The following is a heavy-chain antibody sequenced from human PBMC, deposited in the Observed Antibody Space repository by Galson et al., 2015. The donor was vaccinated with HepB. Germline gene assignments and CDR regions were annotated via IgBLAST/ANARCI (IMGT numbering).Heavy chain of an antibody. CDR3: TPAVAGETYEYFQH. V-gene: IGHV3-15*01. Sequence: SLRLSCAASGFTFSNAWMSWVRQAPGKGLEWVGRIKSKTDGGTTDYAAPVKGRFTISRDDSKNTLYLQMNSLKTEDTAVYYCTPAVAGETYEYFQHWGQGTLVTVSS. D-gene: IGHD6-19*01. J-gene: IGHJ1*01. CDR2: IKSKTDGGTT. CDR1: GFTFSNAW.